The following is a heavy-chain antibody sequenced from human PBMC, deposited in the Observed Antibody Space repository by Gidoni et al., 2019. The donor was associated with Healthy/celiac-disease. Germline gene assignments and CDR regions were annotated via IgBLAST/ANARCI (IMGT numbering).Heavy chain of an antibody. CDR3: AVNLRDGYNSDGYYGMDV. V-gene: IGHV3-23*01. D-gene: IGHD5-12*01. J-gene: IGHJ6*02. Sequence: EVQLLESGGGLVQPGGSLRLSCAASGFTFSSYAMSWVRQAPGKGLEWVSAISGSGGSTYYADSVKGRFTISRDNSKNTLYLQMNSLRAEDTAVYYCAVNLRDGYNSDGYYGMDVWGQGTTVTVSS. CDR2: ISGSGGST. CDR1: GFTFSSYA.